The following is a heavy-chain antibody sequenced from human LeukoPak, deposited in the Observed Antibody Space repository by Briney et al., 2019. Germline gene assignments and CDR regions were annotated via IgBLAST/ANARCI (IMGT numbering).Heavy chain of an antibody. CDR3: ASEWFGELFHDAFDI. J-gene: IGHJ3*02. Sequence: GGSLRLSCAASGFTFSSYWMSWVRQAPGKGLEWVANIKQDGSEKYYVDSVKGRFTISRDNAKNSLYLQMNSLRAEDTAVYYCASEWFGELFHDAFDIWGQGTMVTVSS. CDR1: GFTFSSYW. V-gene: IGHV3-7*01. CDR2: IKQDGSEK. D-gene: IGHD3-10*01.